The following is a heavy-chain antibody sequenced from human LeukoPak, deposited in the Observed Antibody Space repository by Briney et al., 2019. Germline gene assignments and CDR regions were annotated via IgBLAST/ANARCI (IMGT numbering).Heavy chain of an antibody. D-gene: IGHD3-10*01. V-gene: IGHV3-30-3*01. Sequence: PGGSLRLSCAASGFTFSSYAMHWVRQAPGKGLEWVAVISYDGSNKYYADSVKGRFTISRDNSKNTLYLQMNSLRAEDTAVYYCARGGGYYYGSGSPEDYYYGMDVWGQGTTVTVSS. CDR1: GFTFSSYA. CDR3: ARGGGYYYGSGSPEDYYYGMDV. J-gene: IGHJ6*02. CDR2: ISYDGSNK.